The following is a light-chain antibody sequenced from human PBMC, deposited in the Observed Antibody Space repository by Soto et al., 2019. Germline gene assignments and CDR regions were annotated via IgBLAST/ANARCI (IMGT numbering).Light chain of an antibody. V-gene: IGLV2-23*02. CDR2: EVS. CDR1: SSDVGSYNL. J-gene: IGLJ2*01. Sequence: QSALTQPASVSGSPGQSITISCTGTSSDVGSYNLVSWYQQHPGKAPKLMIYEVSKRPSGVSNRFSGSKSGNTASLTISGLQAEDEADYYCCPYAGSSPVVFGGGTQLTVL. CDR3: CPYAGSSPVV.